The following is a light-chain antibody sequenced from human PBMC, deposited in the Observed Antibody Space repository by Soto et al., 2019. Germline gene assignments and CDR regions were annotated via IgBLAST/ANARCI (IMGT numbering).Light chain of an antibody. J-gene: IGKJ5*01. Sequence: AIQLTQSPSSLSASVGDRVTITCRASQGISSALAWYQQKPGKAPKLLIYDASSLESGVPSRFSGSGSGTDFTLTISSLKPEDFATYFCQQLNSYPITFGQGTRLEI. CDR2: DAS. CDR3: QQLNSYPIT. V-gene: IGKV1-13*02. CDR1: QGISSA.